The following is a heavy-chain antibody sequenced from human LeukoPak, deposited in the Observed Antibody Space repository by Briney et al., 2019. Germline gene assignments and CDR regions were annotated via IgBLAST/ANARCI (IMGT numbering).Heavy chain of an antibody. J-gene: IGHJ4*02. V-gene: IGHV3-74*01. Sequence: GGSLTLFCAPSGVTFSSHGMRWLRQATGKGRECVAHNNRDESRTNYADSVKGRLSISRDHAQNTLYLQMNSLRVEDTAVYYCVRGADTGYSSDSWGQGTLVTVSS. CDR3: VRGADTGYSSDS. CDR2: NNRDESRT. D-gene: IGHD3-9*01. CDR1: GVTFSSHG.